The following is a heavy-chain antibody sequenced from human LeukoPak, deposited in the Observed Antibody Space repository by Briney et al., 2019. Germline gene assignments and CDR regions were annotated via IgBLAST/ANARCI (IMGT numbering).Heavy chain of an antibody. Sequence: GGSLRLSCAASGFTFSNFAIHWVRQAPGKGLEWVSIVNGDGGNTYYADSVKGRFTISRDNSKNTVYLQMNSLRAEDTAVYYCAKRGHCSATCTYDYWGQGTLVTVSS. J-gene: IGHJ4*02. D-gene: IGHD2-15*01. CDR2: VNGDGGNT. CDR3: AKRGHCSATCTYDY. V-gene: IGHV3-23*01. CDR1: GFTFSNFA.